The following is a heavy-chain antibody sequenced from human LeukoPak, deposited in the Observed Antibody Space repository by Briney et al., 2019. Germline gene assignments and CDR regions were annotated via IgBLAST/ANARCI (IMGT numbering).Heavy chain of an antibody. CDR1: GYTFTAYY. J-gene: IGHJ5*02. CDR2: MDPVSGGT. CDR3: VRGVGSSLLDP. D-gene: IGHD1-26*01. Sequence: ASVKVSCKASGYTFTAYYIHWVRQAPGQGLEWMGWMDPVSGGTNYAQRFQGRVTMTRDSSISTAYMQLSSLRSDDTADTAVYYCVRGVGSSLLDPWGQGTLVTVSS. V-gene: IGHV1-2*02.